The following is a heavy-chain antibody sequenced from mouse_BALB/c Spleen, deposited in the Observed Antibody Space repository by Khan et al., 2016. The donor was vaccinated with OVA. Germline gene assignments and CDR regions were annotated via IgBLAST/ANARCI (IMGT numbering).Heavy chain of an antibody. Sequence: EVQLVESGPGLVKPSQSLSLTCTVTGYSITSNYAWNWIRQFPGNKLEWMGYISYSGSTSYNPSLKSRISITRDTSKNQFFLQLNSVTTEDTATYYGARKYYYGYAVDYWGQGTSVTVSS. CDR3: ARKYYYGYAVDY. CDR2: ISYSGST. J-gene: IGHJ4*01. V-gene: IGHV3-2*02. D-gene: IGHD1-1*01. CDR1: GYSITSNYA.